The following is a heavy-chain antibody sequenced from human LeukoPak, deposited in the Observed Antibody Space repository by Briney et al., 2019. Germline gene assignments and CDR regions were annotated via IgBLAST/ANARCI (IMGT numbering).Heavy chain of an antibody. V-gene: IGHV1-69*06. CDR1: GGTFSSYA. D-gene: IGHD1-7*01. J-gene: IGHJ6*03. CDR3: ATDNWNYDRDYYYYYYMDV. CDR2: IIPIFGTT. Sequence: SVKVSCKASGGTFSSYAISWVRQAPGQGLEWMGGIIPIFGTTNYAQKFQGRVTITADKSTSTAYMELSSLRSEDTAVYYCATDNWNYDRDYYYYYYMDVWGKGTTVTVSS.